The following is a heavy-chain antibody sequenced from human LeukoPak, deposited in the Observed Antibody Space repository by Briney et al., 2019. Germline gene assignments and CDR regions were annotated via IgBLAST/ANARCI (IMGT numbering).Heavy chain of an antibody. V-gene: IGHV4-34*01. Sequence: SETLSLTCAVYGGSFSDFYWSWIRQPPGKGLEWIGEINHSGSTNYNPSLKSRVTISVDTSKNQFSLKLSSVTAADTAVYYCARDPGRRWLQHTLWGQGTLVTVSS. J-gene: IGHJ4*02. D-gene: IGHD5-24*01. CDR2: INHSGST. CDR1: GGSFSDFY. CDR3: ARDPGRRWLQHTL.